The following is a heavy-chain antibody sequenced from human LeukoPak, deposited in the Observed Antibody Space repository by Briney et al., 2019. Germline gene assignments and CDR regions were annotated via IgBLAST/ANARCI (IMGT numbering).Heavy chain of an antibody. CDR3: ARDIGISNSWPYFDF. D-gene: IGHD6-13*01. J-gene: IGHJ4*02. CDR1: GLTFSNLK. V-gene: IGHV3-48*03. CDR2: ISAGGRTT. Sequence: GGSLRLSCAVSGLTFSNLKMNWVRQAPGKGLEWVSYISAGGRTTFYADSVTGRFTISRDNAKNSLFLQMNSLRAEDTAIYYCARDIGISNSWPYFDFWGQGTLVTVSS.